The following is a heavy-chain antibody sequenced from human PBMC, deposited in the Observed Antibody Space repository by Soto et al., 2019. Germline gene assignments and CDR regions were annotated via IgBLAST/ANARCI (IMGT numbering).Heavy chain of an antibody. D-gene: IGHD3-22*01. CDR2: INPNSGGT. CDR1: GYTFTGYY. J-gene: IGHJ5*02. Sequence: ASVKVSCKASGYTFTGYYMHWVRQAPGQGLEWMGWINPNSGGTNYAQKFQGRVTMTRDTSISTAYMELSRLRSDDTAVYYCARNDYYDSIGHYQIRWFDPWGQGTLVTVSS. V-gene: IGHV1-2*02. CDR3: ARNDYYDSIGHYQIRWFDP.